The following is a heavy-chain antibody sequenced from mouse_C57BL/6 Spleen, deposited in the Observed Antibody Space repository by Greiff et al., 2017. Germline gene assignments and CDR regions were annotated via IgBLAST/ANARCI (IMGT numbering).Heavy chain of an antibody. CDR3: ARSLLITTVVATGYFDV. CDR2: IYPGDGDT. V-gene: IGHV1-82*01. Sequence: VQLQESGPELVKPGASVKISCKASGYAFSSSWMNWVKQRPGKGLEWIGRIYPGDGDTNYNGKFKGKDTLTADKSSSTAYMQLSSLTSEDSAVYFCARSLLITTVVATGYFDVWGTGTTVTVSS. CDR1: GYAFSSSW. J-gene: IGHJ1*03. D-gene: IGHD1-1*01.